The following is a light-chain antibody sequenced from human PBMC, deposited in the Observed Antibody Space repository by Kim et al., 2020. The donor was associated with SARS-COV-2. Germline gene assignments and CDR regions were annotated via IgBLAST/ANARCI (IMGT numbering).Light chain of an antibody. CDR2: DVS. CDR1: SSNFGYYNS. J-gene: IGLJ1*01. CDR3: NSHTTSSTYV. Sequence: GQSITISCTGTSSNFGYYNSVTWYQQHPGNAPNLIMYDVSGRASGVSNRFSGYQSGNTASLTISGLRAEDEADYYCNSHTTSSTYVFGSGTKVTVL. V-gene: IGLV2-14*04.